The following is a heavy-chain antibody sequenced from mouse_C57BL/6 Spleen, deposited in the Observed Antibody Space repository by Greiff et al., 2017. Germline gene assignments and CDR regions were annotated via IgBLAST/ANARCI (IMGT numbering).Heavy chain of an antibody. J-gene: IGHJ1*03. Sequence: VQLQQPGAELVKPGASVKLSCTASGYTFTSYWMHWVKQRPGRGLEWIGRIDPNSGGTKYNEKVKSKATLTVDKPSSTAYMQLSSLTSEDSAVYYCARDYGSSYWYFDVWGTGTTVTVSS. CDR3: ARDYGSSYWYFDV. V-gene: IGHV1-72*01. CDR2: IDPNSGGT. CDR1: GYTFTSYW. D-gene: IGHD1-1*01.